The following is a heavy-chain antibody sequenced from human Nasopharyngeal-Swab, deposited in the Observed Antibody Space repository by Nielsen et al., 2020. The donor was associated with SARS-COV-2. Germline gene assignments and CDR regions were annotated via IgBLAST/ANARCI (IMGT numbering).Heavy chain of an antibody. CDR2: MNPNSGNT. CDR3: ARDRGAAMAGRGWIGGVYYYGMDV. J-gene: IGHJ6*02. Sequence: ASVKVSCKASGYTFSGHYIHWVRQATGQGLEWMGWMNPNSGNTGYAQKFQGRVTMTRNTSISTAYMELSSLRSEDTAVYYCARDRGAAMAGRGWIGGVYYYGMDVWGQGTTVTVSS. D-gene: IGHD5-18*01. CDR1: GYTFSGHY. V-gene: IGHV1-8*02.